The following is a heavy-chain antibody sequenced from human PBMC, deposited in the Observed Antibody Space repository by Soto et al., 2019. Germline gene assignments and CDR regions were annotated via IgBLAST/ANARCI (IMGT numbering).Heavy chain of an antibody. CDR1: GYTFTSYG. J-gene: IGHJ6*02. CDR3: AIDLNYIVVVVAATPAGYYYYGMDV. V-gene: IGHV1-18*04. Sequence: EASVKVSCKASGYTFTSYGISWVRQAPGQGLEWMGWISAYNGNTNYAQKLQGRVTMTTDTSTSTAYMELRSLRSDDTAVYYCAIDLNYIVVVVAATPAGYYYYGMDVWGQGTTVTVSS. CDR2: ISAYNGNT. D-gene: IGHD2-15*01.